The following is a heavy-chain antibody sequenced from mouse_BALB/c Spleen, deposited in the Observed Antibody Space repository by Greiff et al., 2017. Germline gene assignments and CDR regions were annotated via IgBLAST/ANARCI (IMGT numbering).Heavy chain of an antibody. CDR2: INPYNDGT. J-gene: IGHJ4*01. CDR3: ARAGYYGSDAMDY. V-gene: IGHV1-14*01. Sequence: EVQLQESGPELVKPGASVKMSCKASGYTFTSYVMHWVKQKPGQGLEWIGYINPYNDGTKYNEKFKGKATLTSDKSSSTAYMELSSLTSEDSAVYYCARAGYYGSDAMDYWGQGTSVTVSS. D-gene: IGHD1-1*01. CDR1: GYTFTSYV.